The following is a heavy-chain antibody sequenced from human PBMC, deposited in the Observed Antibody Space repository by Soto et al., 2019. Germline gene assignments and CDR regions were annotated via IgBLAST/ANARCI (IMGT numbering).Heavy chain of an antibody. D-gene: IGHD1-26*01. V-gene: IGHV4-4*02. Sequence: SETLSLTCAVSGGSISSSNWWSWVRQPPGKGLEWIGEIYHSGSTNYNPSLKSRVTISVDKSKNQFSLKLSSVTAADTAVYYCARDRVGAQPWAFDIWGQGTMVTVSS. CDR3: ARDRVGAQPWAFDI. CDR1: GGSISSSNW. J-gene: IGHJ3*02. CDR2: IYHSGST.